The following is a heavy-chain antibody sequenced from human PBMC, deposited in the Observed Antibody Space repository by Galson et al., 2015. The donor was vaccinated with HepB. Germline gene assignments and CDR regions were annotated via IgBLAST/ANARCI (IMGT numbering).Heavy chain of an antibody. CDR3: TQHRIIAPPGTFSQASGGWFDP. J-gene: IGHJ5*02. CDR1: GYTLTELS. V-gene: IGHV1-24*01. Sequence: SVKVSCKVSGYTLTELSIHWVRQAPGKGLEWMGGFDPEDAETIYAQKFQGRVTMTEDTSTDTAYMELSSLRSEDTAVYYCTQHRIIAPPGTFSQASGGWFDPWGQGTLVTVSS. CDR2: FDPEDAET. D-gene: IGHD6-13*01.